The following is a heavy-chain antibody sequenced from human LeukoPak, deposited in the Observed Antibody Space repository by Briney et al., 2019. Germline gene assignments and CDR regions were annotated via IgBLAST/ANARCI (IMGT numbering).Heavy chain of an antibody. V-gene: IGHV3-48*04. CDR3: ARGVYDSRGHYWYYYMDV. D-gene: IGHD3-22*01. CDR1: GFTFSTYT. Sequence: NPGGSLRLACAASGFTFSTYTMNWVRQAPGKGLEWVSYISSSSSTTYYADSVKGRFTISRDNAKNSLYLQMNSLRAEDTALYYCARGVYDSRGHYWYYYMDVWGKGTTVTVSS. CDR2: ISSSSSTT. J-gene: IGHJ6*03.